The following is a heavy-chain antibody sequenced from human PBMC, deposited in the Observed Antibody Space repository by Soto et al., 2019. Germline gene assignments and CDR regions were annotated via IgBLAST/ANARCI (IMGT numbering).Heavy chain of an antibody. Sequence: TLSLTCTVSGGSISSYYWSWIRQPPGKGLEWIGCIYYSGSTNYNPSLRGRVTISVDTSKNQFSLRLSSVTAADTAVYYCARDVISGARPLWFDPWGQGTLVTVSS. CDR2: IYYSGST. D-gene: IGHD6-6*01. CDR1: GGSISSYY. CDR3: ARDVISGARPLWFDP. J-gene: IGHJ5*02. V-gene: IGHV4-59*01.